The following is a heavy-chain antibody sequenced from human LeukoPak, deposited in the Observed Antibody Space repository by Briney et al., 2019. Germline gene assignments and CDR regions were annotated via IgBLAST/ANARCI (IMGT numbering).Heavy chain of an antibody. CDR2: IYSGGST. D-gene: IGHD1-26*01. CDR1: GFTVSSNY. J-gene: IGHJ4*02. CDR3: ARLSGTYYGSLDF. V-gene: IGHV3-53*01. Sequence: GGSLRLSCAASGFTVSSNYMSWVRQAPGRGLEWVSVIYSGGSTYYADSVKGRFTISRDNSKNTLCLQMNSLRAEDTAVYYCARLSGTYYGSLDFWGQGTLVTVSS.